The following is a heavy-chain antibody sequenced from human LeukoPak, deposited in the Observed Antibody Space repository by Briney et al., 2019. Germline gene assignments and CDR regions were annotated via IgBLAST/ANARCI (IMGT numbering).Heavy chain of an antibody. J-gene: IGHJ4*02. CDR2: ILYSGNT. CDR1: GGSISNYY. V-gene: IGHV4-59*08. Sequence: SETLSLTCTVSGGSISNYYWSWVRQPPGKGLEWIGYILYSGNTNYNPSLKSRVTISLDTSKNQFSLKLSSVTAADTAVYYCARHQRRASYEDWGQGILVTVSS. CDR3: ARHQRRASYED. D-gene: IGHD1-26*01.